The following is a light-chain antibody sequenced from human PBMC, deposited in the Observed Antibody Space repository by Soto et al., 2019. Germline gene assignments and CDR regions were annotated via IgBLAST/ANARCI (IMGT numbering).Light chain of an antibody. V-gene: IGLV2-14*01. CDR1: SSDVGGYNY. CDR2: EVN. Sequence: QSALIQPASVSGSPGQSITISCTGTSSDVGGYNYVSWYQQHPGKAPKLMIYEVNYRPSGVSNRFSGSKSGNTASLTISGLQAEDEADYYCSSYTSSSTGVFGTGTKLTVL. J-gene: IGLJ1*01. CDR3: SSYTSSSTGV.